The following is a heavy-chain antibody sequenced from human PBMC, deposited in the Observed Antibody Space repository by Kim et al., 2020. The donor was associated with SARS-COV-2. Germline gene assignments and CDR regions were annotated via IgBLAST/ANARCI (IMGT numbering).Heavy chain of an antibody. CDR3: ARDRLVGATSYGMDV. J-gene: IGHJ6*02. Sequence: DSGKGRFTLSGDKSKHTLYLQMHSVGAEDTAVYYCARDRLVGATSYGMDVWGQGTTVTVSS. D-gene: IGHD1-26*01. V-gene: IGHV3-30*07.